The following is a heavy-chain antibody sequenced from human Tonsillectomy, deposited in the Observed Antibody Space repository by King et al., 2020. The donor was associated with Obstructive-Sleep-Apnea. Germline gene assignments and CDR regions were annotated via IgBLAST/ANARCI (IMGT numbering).Heavy chain of an antibody. J-gene: IGHJ3*02. Sequence: VQLVESGGGLVQPGGSLRLSFAASGFTVSSYSISWVRQAPGKGLEWVSAIGGSGSSTYGADSVKGRFTISRDNSKNTLYLQMNSLRAEDTALYYCAKEQSTVGGNGAFDIWGQGTMVTVSS. CDR3: AKEQSTVGGNGAFDI. V-gene: IGHV3-23*04. CDR1: GFTVSSYS. CDR2: IGGSGSST. D-gene: IGHD6-19*01.